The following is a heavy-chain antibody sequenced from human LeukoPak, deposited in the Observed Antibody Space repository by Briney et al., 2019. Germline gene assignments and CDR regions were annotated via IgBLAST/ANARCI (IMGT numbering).Heavy chain of an antibody. D-gene: IGHD6-13*01. V-gene: IGHV3-23*01. Sequence: PGGSLRLSCAASGLTFSSDAMIWVHQAPGKGLDWVSAISGSGDNTFYADSVKGRFTISRDNSKDTLYLQMHTLRAEDTAVYYCAKKGSTWHFAYWGQGTLVTVSS. CDR1: GLTFSSDA. CDR3: AKKGSTWHFAY. J-gene: IGHJ4*02. CDR2: ISGSGDNT.